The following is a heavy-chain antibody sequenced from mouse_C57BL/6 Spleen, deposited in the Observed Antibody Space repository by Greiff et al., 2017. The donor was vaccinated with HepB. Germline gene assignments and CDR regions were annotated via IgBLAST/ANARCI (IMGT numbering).Heavy chain of an antibody. CDR1: GYTFTSYW. CDR3: ARSLFITTVVATPFAY. J-gene: IGHJ3*01. V-gene: IGHV1-64*01. Sequence: QVQLQQPGAELVKPGASVKLSCKASGYTFTSYWMHWVKQRPGQGLEWIGMIHPNSGSTNYNEKFKSKATLTVDKSSSTAYMQLSSLTCEDSAVYYCARSLFITTVVATPFAYWGQGTLVTVSA. D-gene: IGHD1-1*01. CDR2: IHPNSGST.